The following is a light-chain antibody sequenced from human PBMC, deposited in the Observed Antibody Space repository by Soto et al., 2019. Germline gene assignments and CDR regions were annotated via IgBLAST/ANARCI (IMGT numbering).Light chain of an antibody. J-gene: IGLJ2*01. CDR2: LNSDGSH. CDR3: QTWGTGIVV. CDR1: SGHSSYA. V-gene: IGLV4-69*01. Sequence: QSVLTQSPSASASLGASVKLTCTLSSGHSSYAIAWHQQQPEKGPRYLMKLNSDGSHNKGDGIPGRFSGSSSGAERYLTISSLQSEDEADYYCQTWGTGIVVFGGGTKVTVL.